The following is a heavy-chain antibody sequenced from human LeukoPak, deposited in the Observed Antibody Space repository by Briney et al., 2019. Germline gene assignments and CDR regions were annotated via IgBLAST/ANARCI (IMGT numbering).Heavy chain of an antibody. CDR1: GFTFSSYG. V-gene: IGHV3-30*02. J-gene: IGHJ4*02. Sequence: GGSLRLSCAASGFTFSSYGMHWVRQAPGKGLEWVAFIRYDGSNKYYADSVKGRFTISRDNSKNTLYLQMNSLRAEDTAVYYCARDATYYYDSSAYCHFDYWGQGTLVTVSS. CDR2: IRYDGSNK. D-gene: IGHD3-22*01. CDR3: ARDATYYYDSSAYCHFDY.